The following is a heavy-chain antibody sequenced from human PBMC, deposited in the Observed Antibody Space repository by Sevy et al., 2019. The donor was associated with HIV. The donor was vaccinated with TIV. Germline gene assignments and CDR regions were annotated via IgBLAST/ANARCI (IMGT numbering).Heavy chain of an antibody. CDR3: ARRTLGGWELLGSFDI. Sequence: GGYLRLSCAASGFTFSSYWMHWVRQAPGKGLVWVSRINSDGSSTLYADAVKGRFTISRDNAKNTLYLQMNSLRADDTAVYYCARRTLGGWELLGSFDIWGQGTMVTVSS. D-gene: IGHD2-15*01. CDR2: INSDGSST. V-gene: IGHV3-74*01. CDR1: GFTFSSYW. J-gene: IGHJ3*02.